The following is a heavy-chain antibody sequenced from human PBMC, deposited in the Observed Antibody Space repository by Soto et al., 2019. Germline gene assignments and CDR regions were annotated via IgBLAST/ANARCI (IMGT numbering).Heavy chain of an antibody. CDR2: TSYDGNNK. J-gene: IGHJ4*02. Sequence: GSLRLSCAASGFTFSTYGMHWVRQAPGKGLEWVSLTSYDGNNKYYAYSVKGRFTISRDNSKNTLYLQMNSLRAEDTAVYYCAKDYYDTSGPFDYWGQGP. V-gene: IGHV3-30*18. CDR3: AKDYYDTSGPFDY. CDR1: GFTFSTYG. D-gene: IGHD3-22*01.